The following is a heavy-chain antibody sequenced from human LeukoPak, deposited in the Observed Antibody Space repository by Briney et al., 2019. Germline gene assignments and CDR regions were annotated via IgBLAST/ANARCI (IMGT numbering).Heavy chain of an antibody. J-gene: IGHJ4*02. V-gene: IGHV1-2*06. CDR2: IHPNSGNT. D-gene: IGHD1-1*01. CDR3: ARDGNNWSSLHY. Sequence: GASVKVSCKASGYTFTGYSIHWVRQAPGQGLEWMGRIHPNSGNTYYAQKFQGRVTNTSDPSINTVYVALSMLRSDDTAVYYCARDGNNWSSLHYWGQGTLIPVFS. CDR1: GYTFTGYS.